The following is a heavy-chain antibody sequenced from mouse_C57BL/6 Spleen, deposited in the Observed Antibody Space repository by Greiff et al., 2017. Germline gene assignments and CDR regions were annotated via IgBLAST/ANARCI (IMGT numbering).Heavy chain of an antibody. Sequence: EVKLVESGGGLVKPGGSLKLSCAASGFTFSSYAMSWVRQTPEKRLEWVATISDGGSYTYYPDNVKGRFTISRDNAKNNLYLQMSHLKSEDTAMYYCATIPLRDWFAYWGQGTLVTVSA. CDR3: ATIPLRDWFAY. CDR1: GFTFSSYA. J-gene: IGHJ3*01. CDR2: ISDGGSYT. V-gene: IGHV5-4*03. D-gene: IGHD1-1*01.